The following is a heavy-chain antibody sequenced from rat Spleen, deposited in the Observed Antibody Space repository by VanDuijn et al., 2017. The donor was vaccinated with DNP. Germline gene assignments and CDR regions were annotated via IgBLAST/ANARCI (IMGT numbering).Heavy chain of an antibody. CDR3: ARDGQWDYLDY. D-gene: IGHD1-1*01. V-gene: IGHV2-1*01. CDR1: GFSLTSTS. Sequence: QVQLKESGPGLVQPSQTLSLTCTVSGFSLTSTSFHWVRQPPGKGLEWVGAIWSSGTTNVNSIFKSRLTISRDTSKSQVFLKVDSLQTEDTATYYCARDGQWDYLDYWGQGVMVTVSS. CDR2: IWSSGTT. J-gene: IGHJ2*01.